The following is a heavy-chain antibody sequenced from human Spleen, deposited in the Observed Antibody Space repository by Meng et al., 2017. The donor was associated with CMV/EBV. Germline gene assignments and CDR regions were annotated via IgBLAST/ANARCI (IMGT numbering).Heavy chain of an antibody. V-gene: IGHV4-39*07. J-gene: IGHJ5*02. CDR3: ARGGKGYGDYWFDP. CDR1: GGSISSSSYY. D-gene: IGHD4-17*01. Sequence: QPQLQVSGPGLGKPSETLSLTCTVSGGSISSSSYYWGWIRQPPGKGLGWIGSIYYSGSTYYNPSLKSRVTISVGTSKNQFSLKLSSVTAADTAVYYCARGGKGYGDYWFDPWGQGTLVTVSS. CDR2: IYYSGST.